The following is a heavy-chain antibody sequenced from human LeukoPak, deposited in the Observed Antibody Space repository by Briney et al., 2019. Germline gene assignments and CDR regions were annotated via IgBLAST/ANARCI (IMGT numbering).Heavy chain of an antibody. CDR1: GYTFTSYG. D-gene: IGHD6-19*01. V-gene: IGHV1-18*01. Sequence: GASVKLSCKASGYTFTSYGISWVRQAPGQGLEWMGWISAYNGNTNYAQKLQGRVTMTTDTSTSTAYMELRSLRSDDTAVYYCARKSSGWYVRYYYGMDVWGQGTTVTVSS. J-gene: IGHJ6*02. CDR3: ARKSSGWYVRYYYGMDV. CDR2: ISAYNGNT.